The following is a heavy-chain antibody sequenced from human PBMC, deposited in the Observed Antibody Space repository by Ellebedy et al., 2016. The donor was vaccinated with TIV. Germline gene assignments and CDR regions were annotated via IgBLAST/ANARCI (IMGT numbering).Heavy chain of an antibody. J-gene: IGHJ4*02. CDR2: FSTSSGST. D-gene: IGHD6-19*01. CDR3: ARGAYFTVTDTSLIDY. V-gene: IGHV3-23*01. Sequence: GESLKISXAASGFTFSSHAMSWVRQAPGKGLEWVAAFSTSSGSTYYADSLRGRFTISRDNAKNSLYLQMNSLRVEDTAVYYCARGAYFTVTDTSLIDYWGQGTLVTVSS. CDR1: GFTFSSHA.